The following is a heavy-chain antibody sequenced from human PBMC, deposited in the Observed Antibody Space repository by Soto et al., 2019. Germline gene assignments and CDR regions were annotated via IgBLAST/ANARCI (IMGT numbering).Heavy chain of an antibody. CDR1: GFTFSSSD. V-gene: IGHV3-13*01. D-gene: IGHD3-9*01. CDR3: AKEQRVLRYFDWLTVHYGMDV. CDR2: IGTAGDT. Sequence: GGSLGLSCASSGFTFSSSDMHWSRQATGKGLEWVSAIGTAGDTYYPGSVKGRFTISRDNSKNTLYLQMNSLRAEDTAVYYCAKEQRVLRYFDWLTVHYGMDVWGQGTTVTVSS. J-gene: IGHJ6*02.